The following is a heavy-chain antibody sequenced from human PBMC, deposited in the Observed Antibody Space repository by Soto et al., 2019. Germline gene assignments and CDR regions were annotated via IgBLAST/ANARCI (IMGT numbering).Heavy chain of an antibody. J-gene: IGHJ4*02. Sequence: SETLSLTCAVSGGSISSRGYFWGWIRQPPGKGLEWIGSVYYNGSTYYNPSLKSRVTISVDTSKNQFSLKLSSVTAADTTVYYCAPYDFWSGYYYNWGQGTLVTVSS. CDR2: VYYNGST. V-gene: IGHV4-39*01. D-gene: IGHD3-3*01. CDR1: GGSISSRGYF. CDR3: APYDFWSGYYYN.